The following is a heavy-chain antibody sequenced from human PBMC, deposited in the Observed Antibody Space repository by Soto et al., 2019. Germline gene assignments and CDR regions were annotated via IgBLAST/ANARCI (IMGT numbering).Heavy chain of an antibody. D-gene: IGHD1-1*01. CDR2: INYSGTT. J-gene: IGHJ4*02. CDR3: ARDTTFLRGGTDY. CDR1: GGSLSSGDYY. Sequence: SETLSLTCTVSGGSLSSGDYYWAWIRQPPGEGLQWIGSINYSGTTYYHPSFKSRVTISVDTSKNQFSLKLHSMTAADTAVYHCARDTTFLRGGTDYWGRGRLVTVSS. V-gene: IGHV4-39*02.